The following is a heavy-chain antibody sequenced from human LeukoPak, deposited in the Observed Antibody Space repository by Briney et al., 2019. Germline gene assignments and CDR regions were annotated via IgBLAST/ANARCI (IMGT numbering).Heavy chain of an antibody. CDR2: IIPIFGTA. CDR3: ASSYGSGSRYNWFDP. CDR1: GGTFSSYA. J-gene: IGHJ5*02. Sequence: RASVKVSCKASGGTFSSYAISWVRQAPGQGLEWMGGIIPIFGTANYAQKFQGRVTITADESTSTAYMELSSLRSEDTAVYYCASSYGSGSRYNWFDPWGQGTLVTVSS. D-gene: IGHD3-10*01. V-gene: IGHV1-69*13.